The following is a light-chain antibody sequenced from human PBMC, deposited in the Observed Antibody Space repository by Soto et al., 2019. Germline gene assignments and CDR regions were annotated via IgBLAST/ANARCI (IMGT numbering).Light chain of an antibody. CDR1: QSVSSY. CDR2: DAS. CDR3: QQYHNWPQT. Sequence: EIVLTQSPATLSLSPVERATLSCSASQSVSSYLAWYQQKPGQAPRLLIYDASNRATGIPARFSGSGSGTDFTLTISSLEPEDFAVYYCQQYHNWPQTFGQGTKVDIK. V-gene: IGKV3-11*01. J-gene: IGKJ1*01.